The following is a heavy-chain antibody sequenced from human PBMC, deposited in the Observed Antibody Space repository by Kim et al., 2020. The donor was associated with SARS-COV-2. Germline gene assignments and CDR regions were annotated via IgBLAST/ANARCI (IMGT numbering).Heavy chain of an antibody. V-gene: IGHV3-7*03. Sequence: GGSLRLSCAASKIPFSSYCMSWVRQAPGKGLEWVANIKQDGGEKYYVDSVKGRFTISRDNSKNSLYLQMNSLRAEDTAIYYCSTDQAWAFGYWGPGTLVT. CDR2: IKQDGGEK. CDR3: STDQAWAFGY. J-gene: IGHJ4*02. CDR1: KIPFSSYC.